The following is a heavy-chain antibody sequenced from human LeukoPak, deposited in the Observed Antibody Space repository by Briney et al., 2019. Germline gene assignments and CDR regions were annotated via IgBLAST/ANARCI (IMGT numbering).Heavy chain of an antibody. V-gene: IGHV3-20*04. D-gene: IGHD3-10*01. CDR1: GFTFSSYE. CDR3: ASAGLTYGSGSYFVY. J-gene: IGHJ4*02. CDR2: INWNGGST. Sequence: GGSLRLSCAASGFTFSSYEMNWVRQAPGKGLEWVSGINWNGGSTGYADSVKGRFTISRDNAKNSLYLQMNSLRAEDTALYYCASAGLTYGSGSYFVYWGQGTLVTVSS.